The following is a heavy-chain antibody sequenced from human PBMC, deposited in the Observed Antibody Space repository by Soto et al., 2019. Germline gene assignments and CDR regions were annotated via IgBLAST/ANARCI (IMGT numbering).Heavy chain of an antibody. D-gene: IGHD3-3*01. CDR1: GFTFSNAW. Sequence: GGSLRLSCAASGFTFSNAWMNWVRQAPGKGLEWVGRIKSKTDGGTTDYAAPVKGRFTISRDDSKNTLYLQMNXLKTEDTAVYYCCVIFGVVINYYGMDVWGQGTTVTXXS. J-gene: IGHJ6*02. V-gene: IGHV3-15*07. CDR3: CVIFGVVINYYGMDV. CDR2: IKSKTDGGTT.